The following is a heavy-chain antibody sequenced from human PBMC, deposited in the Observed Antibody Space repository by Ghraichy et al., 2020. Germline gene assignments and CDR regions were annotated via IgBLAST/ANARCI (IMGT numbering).Heavy chain of an antibody. CDR1: GFTFSSYW. D-gene: IGHD3-9*01. CDR2: IKQDGSEK. CDR3: AREIRYFDWLTPNYYYGMDV. Sequence: GGSLRLSCAASGFTFSSYWMSWVRQAPGKGLEWVANIKQDGSEKYYVDSVKGRFTISRDNAKNSLYLQMNSLRAEDTAVYYCAREIRYFDWLTPNYYYGMDVWGQGTTVTVSS. J-gene: IGHJ6*02. V-gene: IGHV3-7*01.